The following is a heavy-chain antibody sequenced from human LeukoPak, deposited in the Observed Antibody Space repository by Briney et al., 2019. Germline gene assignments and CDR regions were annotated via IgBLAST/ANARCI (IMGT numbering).Heavy chain of an antibody. Sequence: PSETLSLTCTVSGGSISSYYWSWIRQPPGKGLEWVGYIYYRGRTNYNPSLKSRVTISVDTSKNQFSLKLSSVTAADTAVYYCARGYSYGYTGVDYWGQGTLVTVSS. V-gene: IGHV4-59*01. CDR1: GGSISSYY. CDR3: ARGYSYGYTGVDY. D-gene: IGHD5-18*01. CDR2: IYYRGRT. J-gene: IGHJ4*02.